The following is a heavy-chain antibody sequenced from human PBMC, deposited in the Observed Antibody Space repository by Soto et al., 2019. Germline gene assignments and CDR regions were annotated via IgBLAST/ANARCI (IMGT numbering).Heavy chain of an antibody. J-gene: IGHJ4*02. CDR2: IYNGGRT. CDR3: TRGPSGDKVDS. Sequence: QVQLQESGPGLVKPSQTLSLTCTVSGGSISTVNYWWSWIRQSPDMGLEWIGHIYNGGRTYNNPSSNSRVNMSGDTSKTQAPPTLSSASSADTAVYYCTRGPSGDKVDSWGQGTLVTVSS. V-gene: IGHV4-30-4*01. D-gene: IGHD7-27*01. CDR1: GGSISTVNYW.